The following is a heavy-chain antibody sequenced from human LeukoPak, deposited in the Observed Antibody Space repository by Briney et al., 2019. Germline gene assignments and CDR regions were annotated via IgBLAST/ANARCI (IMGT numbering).Heavy chain of an antibody. V-gene: IGHV4-39*01. CDR2: IYYSGST. J-gene: IGHJ4*02. Sequence: SETLSLTCTVSGGSISSSSYYWGWVRQPPGKGLEWIGSIYYSGSTYYNPSLKSRVTISVDTSKNQFSLKLSSVTAADTAVYYCARGPWAVAGPPTDYWGQGTLVTVSS. CDR3: ARGPWAVAGPPTDY. D-gene: IGHD6-19*01. CDR1: GGSISSSSYY.